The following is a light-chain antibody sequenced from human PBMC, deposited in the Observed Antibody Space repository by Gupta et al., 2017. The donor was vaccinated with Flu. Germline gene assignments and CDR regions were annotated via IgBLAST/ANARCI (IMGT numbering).Light chain of an antibody. Sequence: TPGESASIYCRSSQSRRQSNGYNYLVGWMQKPPQDPQLLIYLGANRYPGVVDRFCGGGGGKNVTLKTSRGVEEEVGGYYYWQPYQNHPPTFGHGTKVDIK. CDR3: WQPYQNHPPT. CDR1: QSRRQSNGYNY. J-gene: IGKJ3*01. V-gene: IGKV2-28*01. CDR2: LGA.